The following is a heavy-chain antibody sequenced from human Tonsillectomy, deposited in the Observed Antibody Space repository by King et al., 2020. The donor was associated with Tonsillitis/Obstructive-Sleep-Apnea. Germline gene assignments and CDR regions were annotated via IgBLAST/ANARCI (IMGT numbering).Heavy chain of an antibody. CDR3: AREAVAGFDS. CDR1: GFTLSNYW. D-gene: IGHD6-19*01. V-gene: IGHV3-7*03. J-gene: IGHJ4*02. CDR2: IKQEGREK. Sequence: VQLVESGGGLVQPGGSLRLSCAASGFTLSNYWMSWVRQAPGKGLEGVANIKQEGREKYYVDSVKGRFTISRDNAKNSVYLHVNSLRAEDTAVYYCAREAVAGFDSWGQGTLVTVSS.